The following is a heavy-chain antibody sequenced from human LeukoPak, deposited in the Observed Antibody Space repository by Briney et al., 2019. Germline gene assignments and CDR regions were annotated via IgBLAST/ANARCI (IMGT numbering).Heavy chain of an antibody. CDR1: GFTFSRNW. V-gene: IGHV3-7*01. D-gene: IGHD1-1*01. CDR3: ARGRWNVLFHFDY. Sequence: GGSLRLSCVASGFTFSRNWMSWVRQAPGKGLEWVGNIQPDGSEQYPVDSVKGRFTISRDNARNSLFLQMNSLRVEDTAVCYCARGRWNVLFHFDYWGQGTLVTVSS. CDR2: IQPDGSEQ. J-gene: IGHJ4*02.